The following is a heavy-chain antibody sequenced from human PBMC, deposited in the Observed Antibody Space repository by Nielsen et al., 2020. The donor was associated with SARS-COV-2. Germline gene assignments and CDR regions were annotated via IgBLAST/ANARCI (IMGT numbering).Heavy chain of an antibody. CDR1: GYTFTSYG. Sequence: ASVKVSCKASGYTFTSYGISWVRQAPGQGLEWMGWISAYNGNTNYAQKLQGRVTMTRDTSTSTVYMELSSLRSEDTAVYYCAGGVDYSWSALYGPLEYYYYMDVWGRGTTVTVS. D-gene: IGHD3-3*01. CDR3: AGGVDYSWSALYGPLEYYYYMDV. J-gene: IGHJ6*03. CDR2: ISAYNGNT. V-gene: IGHV1-18*04.